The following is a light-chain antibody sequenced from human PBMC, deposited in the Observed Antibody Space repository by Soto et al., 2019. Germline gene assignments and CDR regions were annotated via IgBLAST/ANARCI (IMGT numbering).Light chain of an antibody. V-gene: IGLV1-40*01. Sequence: QSVLTQPLSVSGAPGQRVTISCTGSSSNIGAGYDVHWYQQLPGTAPKLLIYGNSNRPSGVPDRFSGSKSGTSASLAITGLQAEDEADYYCQSYDRSLSVYVFGTGTKVTV. CDR3: QSYDRSLSVYV. CDR2: GNS. CDR1: SSNIGAGYD. J-gene: IGLJ1*01.